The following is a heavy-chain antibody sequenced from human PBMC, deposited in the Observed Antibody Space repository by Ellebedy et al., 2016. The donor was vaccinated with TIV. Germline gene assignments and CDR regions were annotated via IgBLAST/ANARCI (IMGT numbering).Heavy chain of an antibody. CDR3: ARAPWYSGSYSPGHYYYYGMDV. D-gene: IGHD1-26*01. V-gene: IGHV5-51*01. CDR1: GYSFTSYW. J-gene: IGHJ6*02. CDR2: IYPGDSDT. Sequence: GESLKISCKGSGYSFTSYWIGWVRQMPGKGLEWMGIIYPGDSDTRYSPSFQGQVTISADKSISTAYLQWSSLKASDTAMYYCARAPWYSGSYSPGHYYYYGMDVWGQGTTVTVSS.